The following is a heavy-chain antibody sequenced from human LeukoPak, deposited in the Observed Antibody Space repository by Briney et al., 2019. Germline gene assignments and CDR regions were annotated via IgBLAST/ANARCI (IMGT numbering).Heavy chain of an antibody. V-gene: IGHV4-61*02. J-gene: IGHJ4*02. Sequence: PSQTLSLTCTVSGGSISSGSYYWSWIRQPAGKGLEWIGRIYTSGSTNYNPSLKSRVTISVDTSKNQFSLKLSSVTAADTAVYYCARGLDDFWSGYYNYWGQGTLVTVSS. CDR3: ARGLDDFWSGYYNY. CDR2: IYTSGST. D-gene: IGHD3-3*01. CDR1: GGSISSGSYY.